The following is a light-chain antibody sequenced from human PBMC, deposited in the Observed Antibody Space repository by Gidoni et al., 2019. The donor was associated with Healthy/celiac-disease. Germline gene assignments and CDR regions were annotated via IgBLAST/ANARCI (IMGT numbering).Light chain of an antibody. V-gene: IGKV1-9*01. CDR2: AAS. CDR1: QGISSD. Sequence: DIQLTQSPSFLSASVGDRVTMTCRASQGISSDLAWYQQKPGKAPTLLIYAASTLQSEVPSRFSGSGSGAEFTLTISSMQPEDFATYYCQQLNSYPPWTFGQGTKVEIK. CDR3: QQLNSYPPWT. J-gene: IGKJ1*01.